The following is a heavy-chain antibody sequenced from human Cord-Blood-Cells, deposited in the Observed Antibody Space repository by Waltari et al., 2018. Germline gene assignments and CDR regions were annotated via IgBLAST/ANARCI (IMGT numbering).Heavy chain of an antibody. J-gene: IGHJ3*02. V-gene: IGHV4-38-2*02. CDR2: IYHSGST. D-gene: IGHD1-26*01. CDR1: GYSISSGSS. CDR3: ARDAVGATDTFDI. Sequence: QVQLQESGPGLVKPSETLSLTCAVSGYSISSGSSWGWIRQPPGKGLEWIGSIYHSGSTYYNPSLKSRVTISVDTSKNQFSLKLSSVTAADTAVYYCARDAVGATDTFDIWGQGTMVTVSS.